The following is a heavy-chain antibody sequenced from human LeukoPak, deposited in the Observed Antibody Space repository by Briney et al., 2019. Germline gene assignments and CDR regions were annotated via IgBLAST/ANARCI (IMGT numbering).Heavy chain of an antibody. J-gene: IGHJ4*02. Sequence: GGSLRLSCAASGFTFSSYSMNWVRQAPGKWLEWVSYISSSSSTIYYADSVKGRFTISRDNAKNSLYLQMNSLRAEDTAVYYCARSQIYSSGWYCSYWGQGTLVTVSS. CDR1: GFTFSSYS. D-gene: IGHD6-19*01. V-gene: IGHV3-48*01. CDR3: ARSQIYSSGWYCSY. CDR2: ISSSSSTI.